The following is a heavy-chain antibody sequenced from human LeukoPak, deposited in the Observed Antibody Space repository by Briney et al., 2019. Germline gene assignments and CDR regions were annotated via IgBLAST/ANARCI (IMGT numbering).Heavy chain of an antibody. CDR1: GGSLSNTA. J-gene: IGHJ5*02. Sequence: EASVKVSCKASGGSLSNTAITWVRQRPGQGLEWMGRIIPILGIPNYAQKFQGRVTVTADKSTSTAYMELSSLRSEDTAVYYCARDCGGDCYPTWGQGTLVTVSS. CDR3: ARDCGGDCYPT. V-gene: IGHV1-69*04. CDR2: IIPILGIP. D-gene: IGHD2-21*02.